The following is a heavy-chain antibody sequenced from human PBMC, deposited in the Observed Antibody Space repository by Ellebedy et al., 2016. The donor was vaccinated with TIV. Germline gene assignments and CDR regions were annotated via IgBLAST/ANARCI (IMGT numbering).Heavy chain of an antibody. Sequence: PGGSLRLSCVASGFTFSDYYMSWIRQAPGKGLEWVSTISTSSSYTKCADSVKGRFTVSRDDAKNSLYLRMNSLKAEDTAVYYCVRTGRPWFDYWGQGTLVTVSS. V-gene: IGHV3-11*06. J-gene: IGHJ4*02. CDR1: GFTFSDYY. CDR3: VRTGRPWFDY. CDR2: ISTSSSYT. D-gene: IGHD2-8*02.